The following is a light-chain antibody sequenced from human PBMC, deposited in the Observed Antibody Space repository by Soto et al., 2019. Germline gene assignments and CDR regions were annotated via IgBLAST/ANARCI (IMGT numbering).Light chain of an antibody. Sequence: EIVMTQSPATLSVSPGERATLSCRASQSVSSNLAWYQQKPGQAPRLLIYGASTRATGIPARFSGSGSGTEFTLTIRSLQSEDFAVYYCQQYNIWPLTFGGGTKVEIK. CDR2: GAS. CDR3: QQYNIWPLT. J-gene: IGKJ4*01. CDR1: QSVSSN. V-gene: IGKV3-15*01.